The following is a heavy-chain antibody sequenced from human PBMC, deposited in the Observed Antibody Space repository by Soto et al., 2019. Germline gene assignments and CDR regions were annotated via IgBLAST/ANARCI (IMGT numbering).Heavy chain of an antibody. Sequence: EVQLVESGGGLVQPGKSLRLSCVASGFTFDDCSMHWVRQAPGKGLEWVSGISWDSGTIGYADSVQGRFSISRSGAKNSLYLQMNSLRVEDAALYYCVQGRYPTMASPLDHWGQGTLVTVSS. V-gene: IGHV3-9*01. J-gene: IGHJ5*02. CDR1: GFTFDDCS. D-gene: IGHD5-12*01. CDR3: VQGRYPTMASPLDH. CDR2: ISWDSGTI.